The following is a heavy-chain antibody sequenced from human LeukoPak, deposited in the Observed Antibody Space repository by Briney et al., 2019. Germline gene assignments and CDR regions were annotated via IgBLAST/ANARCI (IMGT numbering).Heavy chain of an antibody. CDR1: GFTFSSYA. CDR3: AKVRMITMIAYDAFDI. V-gene: IGHV3-23*01. J-gene: IGHJ3*02. D-gene: IGHD3-22*01. Sequence: WGTLRLSCAASGFTFSSYAMSWVRQAPGKGLEWVSAISGSSSSTYYADSVKGRFSISRDNSKNTLYLQMNSLRAEDTAVYYCAKVRMITMIAYDAFDIWGQGTMVTVSS. CDR2: ISGSSSST.